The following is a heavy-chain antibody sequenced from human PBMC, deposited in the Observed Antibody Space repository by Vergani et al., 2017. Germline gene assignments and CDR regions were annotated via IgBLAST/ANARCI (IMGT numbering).Heavy chain of an antibody. J-gene: IGHJ5*02. V-gene: IGHV4-38-2*01. D-gene: IGHD3-10*01. Sequence: QVQLLESGPGLLKPSETLSLTCSVSGYSITSGYYWGWIRQPPGRGLEWIGSIYHTGSPDYNPSLKSRVTVSVDTSMNQVSLKLNSVTAADTAVYYCVRTVALXFGETKDGGWFDPWGQGTLVTVTS. CDR2: IYHTGSP. CDR1: GYSITSGYY. CDR3: VRTVALXFGETKDGGWFDP.